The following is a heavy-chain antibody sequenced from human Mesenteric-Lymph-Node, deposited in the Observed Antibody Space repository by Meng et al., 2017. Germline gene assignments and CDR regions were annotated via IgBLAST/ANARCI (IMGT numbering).Heavy chain of an antibody. D-gene: IGHD6-13*01. V-gene: IGHV1-18*01. CDR2: ISAYNGNT. Sequence: ASVKVSCKASGYTFTSYGISWVRQAPGQGLEWMGWISAYNGNTNYAQKLQGRVTMTRDTSISTAYMELSRLRSDDTAVYYCARGSSSWFPYYYYGMDVWGQGTTVTVSS. CDR1: GYTFTSYG. J-gene: IGHJ6*02. CDR3: ARGSSSWFPYYYYGMDV.